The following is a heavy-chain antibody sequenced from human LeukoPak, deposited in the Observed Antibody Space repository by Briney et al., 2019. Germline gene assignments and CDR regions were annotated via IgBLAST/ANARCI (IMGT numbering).Heavy chain of an antibody. V-gene: IGHV3-74*01. CDR3: ARDLYSSSWYVSFWFHP. CDR1: GFTLSSYW. J-gene: IGHJ5*02. Sequence: PGGSLIHGCSAPGFTLSSYWRPSGRRTPGRGLVWVSRIHRDGRSTSYADCGTGALTNSRDNAKNTQYLQMNSLRDQDTALYYCARDLYSSSWYVSFWFHPWGQRTLVTVSS. CDR2: IHRDGRST. D-gene: IGHD6-13*01.